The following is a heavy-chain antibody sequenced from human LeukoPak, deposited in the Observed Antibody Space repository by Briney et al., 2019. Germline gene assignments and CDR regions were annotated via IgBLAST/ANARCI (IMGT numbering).Heavy chain of an antibody. CDR1: GFTFSDYD. D-gene: IGHD3-16*01. J-gene: IGHJ4*02. V-gene: IGHV3-21*06. Sequence: GSLRLSCSASGFTFSDYDMNWIRQAPGKGLEWISAIIGRSSHTYYGDSVKGRFSISRDNAKNLLYLQMNGLGAEDTAVYYCGRAFPPLRTSSAGDLWGQGTLVTVSS. CDR2: IIGRSSHT. CDR3: GRAFPPLRTSSAGDL.